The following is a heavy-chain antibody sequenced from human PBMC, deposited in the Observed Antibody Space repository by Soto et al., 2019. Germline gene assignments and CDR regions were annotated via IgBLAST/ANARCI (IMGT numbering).Heavy chain of an antibody. Sequence: SETLSLTCTVSGGSISSYYWGWIRQPPGKGLEWIGSIYYSGSTYYNPSLKSRVTISVDTSKNQFSLKLSSVTAADTAVYYCASCGSVYPDYFDYWGQGTLVTVSS. CDR2: IYYSGST. CDR3: ASCGSVYPDYFDY. CDR1: GGSISSYY. D-gene: IGHD2-8*01. J-gene: IGHJ4*02. V-gene: IGHV4-39*01.